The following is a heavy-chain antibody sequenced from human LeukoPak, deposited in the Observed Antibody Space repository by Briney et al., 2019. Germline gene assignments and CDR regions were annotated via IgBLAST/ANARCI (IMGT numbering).Heavy chain of an antibody. J-gene: IGHJ4*02. CDR1: GGSISSGGYY. D-gene: IGHD3-3*01. V-gene: IGHV4-31*03. CDR2: IYYSGST. CDR3: ASSGVVGGDFDY. Sequence: SQTLSLTCTVSGGSISSGGYYWSWIRQHPGKGLEWIGYIYYSGSTYYNPSLKSRVTISVDTSKNQFSLKLSSVTAADTAVYYCASSGVVGGDFDYWGQGTLVTVSS.